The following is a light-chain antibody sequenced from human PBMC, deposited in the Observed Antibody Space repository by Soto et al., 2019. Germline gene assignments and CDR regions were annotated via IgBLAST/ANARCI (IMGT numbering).Light chain of an antibody. J-gene: IGKJ2*01. CDR2: HAS. V-gene: IGKV1-5*01. CDR1: QSISSW. Sequence: DIQMTQSPSTLSASVGDRVTITCRASQSISSWLAWYQQKPGKAPKVLLYHASSLETGVPSRFSGSGSGTNFTLTIDSLQHDDFASYFCQQFNYYPYTFGQGTKLEI. CDR3: QQFNYYPYT.